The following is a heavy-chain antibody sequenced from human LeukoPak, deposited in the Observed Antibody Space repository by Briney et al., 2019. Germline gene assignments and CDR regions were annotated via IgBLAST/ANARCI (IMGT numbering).Heavy chain of an antibody. CDR2: ISAYNGNT. CDR1: GYTFTSYG. Sequence: ASVKVSCKASGYTFTSYGISWVRQAPGQGLEWMGWISAYNGNTNYAQKLQGRVTMTTDTSTSTAYMELRSLRSDDTAVYYCARDPSVVMEAKGAFDIWGQGTMVTVSS. V-gene: IGHV1-18*01. D-gene: IGHD3-22*01. J-gene: IGHJ3*02. CDR3: ARDPSVVMEAKGAFDI.